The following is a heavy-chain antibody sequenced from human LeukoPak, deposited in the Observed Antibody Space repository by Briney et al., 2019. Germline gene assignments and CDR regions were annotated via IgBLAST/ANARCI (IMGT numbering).Heavy chain of an antibody. D-gene: IGHD2-15*01. CDR1: GYTFTDYC. CDR3: GRRYCSGGSCYPDY. Sequence: ASVKVSCKASGYTFTDYCMQWVRQAPGQGLEWMGWINPKSGGTNYAQKFQGRVTMTRDTSISTAYMELSRLTSDDTAVFYCGRRYCSGGSCYPDYWGQGTLVTVSS. J-gene: IGHJ4*02. V-gene: IGHV1-2*02. CDR2: INPKSGGT.